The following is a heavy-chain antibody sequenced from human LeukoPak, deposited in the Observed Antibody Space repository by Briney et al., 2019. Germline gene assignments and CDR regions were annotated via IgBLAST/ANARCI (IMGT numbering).Heavy chain of an antibody. D-gene: IGHD3-10*01. V-gene: IGHV3-23*01. J-gene: IGHJ4*02. Sequence: GGSLRLSCAASGFTFSKYVMRWVRQAPGKGLEWAPAISTGGGSTYYAASVKGRFTISRDNSKNTLYLQMNSLRAEDTAVYYCAKDARAYGSGPLDYWGQGTLVTVSS. CDR3: AKDARAYGSGPLDY. CDR2: ISTGGGST. CDR1: GFTFSKYV.